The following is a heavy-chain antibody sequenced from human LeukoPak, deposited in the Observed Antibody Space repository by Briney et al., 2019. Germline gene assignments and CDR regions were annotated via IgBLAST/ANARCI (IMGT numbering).Heavy chain of an antibody. D-gene: IGHD6-6*01. CDR2: IIPIFGTA. CDR1: GGTFSSYA. J-gene: IGHJ6*03. CDR3: ARSIRLDYYYYMDV. V-gene: IGHV1-69*05. Sequence: SVKVSCKASGGTFSSYAISWVRQAPGHGLEWMGGIIPIFGTANYAQKFQGRVTITTDESTSTAYMELSSLRSEDTAVYYCARSIRLDYYYYMDVWGKGTTVTVSS.